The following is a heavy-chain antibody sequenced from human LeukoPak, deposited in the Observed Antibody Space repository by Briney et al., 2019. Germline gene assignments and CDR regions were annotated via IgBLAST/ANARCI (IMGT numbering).Heavy chain of an antibody. D-gene: IGHD4-23*01. Sequence: PSETLSLTCTVPGGSICSSSYYRGWIRQPPGKGLEWIGSIYYSGSTYYDPSLKSRVTISVDTSKNQFSLKLSSVTAADTAVYYYARGSYIVYGGNSIDYWGQGTLVTVSS. CDR2: IYYSGST. J-gene: IGHJ4*02. V-gene: IGHV4-39*07. CDR1: GGSICSSSYY. CDR3: ARGSYIVYGGNSIDY.